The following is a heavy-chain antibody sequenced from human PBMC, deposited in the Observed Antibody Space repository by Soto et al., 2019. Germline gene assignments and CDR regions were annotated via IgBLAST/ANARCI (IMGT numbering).Heavy chain of an antibody. D-gene: IGHD3-16*02. CDR3: VGRLNDDVWGNDRNPRTWFDS. Sequence: SETLSLTCTVSGGSISGRSYFWGWIRQPPGKGLEWIATIYYGVTSYYNPSLKSRVTISVDTSKSQLSLKLSSVTAADTAVYYCVGRLNDDVWGNDRNPRTWFDSWGQGTLVTVS. V-gene: IGHV4-39*01. CDR2: IYYGVTS. CDR1: GGSISGRSYF. J-gene: IGHJ5*01.